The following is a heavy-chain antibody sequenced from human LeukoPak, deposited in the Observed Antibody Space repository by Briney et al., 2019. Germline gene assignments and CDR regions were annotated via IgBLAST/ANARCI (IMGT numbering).Heavy chain of an antibody. CDR1: GFTFSSYW. CDR3: ARLTPPFDY. J-gene: IGHJ4*02. Sequence: GGSLILSCAASGFTFSSYWMHWVRQAPGKGLAWVARINSDGSSTNYGDSVKGRFTISRDNAKNTLYLQMNSLRAEDTAVYYCARLTPPFDYWGQGTLVTVSS. V-gene: IGHV3-74*01. CDR2: INSDGSST. D-gene: IGHD3-16*01.